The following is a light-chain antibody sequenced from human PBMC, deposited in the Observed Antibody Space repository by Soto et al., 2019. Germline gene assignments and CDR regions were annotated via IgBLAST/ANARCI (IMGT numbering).Light chain of an antibody. J-gene: IGKJ4*01. CDR3: MQTLQSRT. Sequence: DIVMTQSPLSLPVTPGEPASISCRSSQSLLHSSGYTYLDWYLQKPGQSPQLLIYMGSNRASGVPDRFSGSGSGTDFTLKISRVEADDVGVYYCMQTLQSRTFGGGTKVDIK. V-gene: IGKV2-28*01. CDR1: QSLLHSSGYTY. CDR2: MGS.